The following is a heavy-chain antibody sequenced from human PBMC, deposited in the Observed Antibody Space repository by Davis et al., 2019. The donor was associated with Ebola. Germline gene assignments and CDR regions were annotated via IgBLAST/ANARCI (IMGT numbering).Heavy chain of an antibody. CDR1: DASISGHY. D-gene: IGHD3-22*01. J-gene: IGHJ3*02. Sequence: PSETLSLTCTVSDASISGHYWNWFRQPPGKGLEWIGFISGSGRTSYNPSLKSRVTISADTSKNQFSLKLTSVTAADTAVYYCARDRGYYYEGAFEIWGQGTMVTVSS. CDR2: ISGSGRT. CDR3: ARDRGYYYEGAFEI. V-gene: IGHV4-59*11.